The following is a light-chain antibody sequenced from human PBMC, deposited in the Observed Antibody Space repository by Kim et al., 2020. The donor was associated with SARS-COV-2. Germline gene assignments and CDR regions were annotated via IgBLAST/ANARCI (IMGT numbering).Light chain of an antibody. CDR3: QRYDTVEYT. Sequence: DIQMTQSPSTLSASLGDRVTITCRASQSIGNWLAWYQQKPGEAPKLLIYKTSTLDSGVPSRFSGSGSGTYFTLTISSLQPDDFATYYCQRYDTVEYTFGQGTKLEI. V-gene: IGKV1-5*03. CDR2: KTS. CDR1: QSIGNW. J-gene: IGKJ2*01.